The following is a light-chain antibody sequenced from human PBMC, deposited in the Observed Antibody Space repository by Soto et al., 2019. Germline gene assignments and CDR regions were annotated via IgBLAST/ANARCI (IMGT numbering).Light chain of an antibody. V-gene: IGKV3-15*01. CDR1: QSISSN. Sequence: EIVMTQSPATLSVSPGERATLSCRASQSISSNLAWYQQRPGQAPRLLVYGASTRATGIPARFSGSGSGTEFTLTISSLQSEDFATYFCLQYNDYPYTFGQGTKLEF. CDR3: LQYNDYPYT. J-gene: IGKJ2*01. CDR2: GAS.